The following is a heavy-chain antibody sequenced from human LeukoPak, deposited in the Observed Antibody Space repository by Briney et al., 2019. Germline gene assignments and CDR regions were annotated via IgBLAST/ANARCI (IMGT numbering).Heavy chain of an antibody. CDR3: ARVGWELLSP. D-gene: IGHD1-26*01. CDR2: INHSGST. V-gene: IGHV4-34*01. J-gene: IGHJ4*02. Sequence: SETLSLTCAVYGGSFSGYYWTWIRQPPGKGLEWIGEINHSGSTNYNPSLKSRVTISVDTSKNQFSLKLSSVTAADTAVYYCARVGWELLSPWGQGTLVTVSS. CDR1: GGSFSGYY.